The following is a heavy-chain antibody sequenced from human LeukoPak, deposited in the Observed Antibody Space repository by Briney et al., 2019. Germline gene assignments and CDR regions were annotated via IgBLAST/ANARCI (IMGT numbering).Heavy chain of an antibody. D-gene: IGHD3-10*01. Sequence: PSETLSLTCTVSGGSISSSSYYWGWIRQPPGKGLEWIGSIYYSGSTYYNPSPKSRVTISVGTSKNQFSLKLSSVTAADTAVYYCASSDPGDDYFDYWGQGTLVTVSS. CDR1: GGSISSSSYY. V-gene: IGHV4-39*07. J-gene: IGHJ4*02. CDR3: ASSDPGDDYFDY. CDR2: IYYSGST.